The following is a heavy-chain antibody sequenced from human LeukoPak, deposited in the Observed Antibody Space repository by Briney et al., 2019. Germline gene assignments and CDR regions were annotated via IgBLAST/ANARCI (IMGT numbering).Heavy chain of an antibody. CDR3: ARDRSYGR. J-gene: IGHJ4*02. V-gene: IGHV4-34*01. D-gene: IGHD5-18*01. CDR2: INHSGTI. CDR1: GGSLSGYY. Sequence: SETLSLTCAVYGGSLSGYYWAWIRQPPGKGLEWIGEINHSGTINYNPSLKSRVTISLDTSKNHFSLIVTSVTAADTAVYYCARDRSYGRWGQGTLVAVSS.